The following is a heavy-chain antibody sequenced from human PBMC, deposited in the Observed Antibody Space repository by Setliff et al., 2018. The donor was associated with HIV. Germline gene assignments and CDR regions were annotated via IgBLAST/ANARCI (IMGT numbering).Heavy chain of an antibody. CDR3: ATGRIPGIPAVMVY. CDR2: VDPEGGKT. J-gene: IGHJ4*02. D-gene: IGHD6-13*01. V-gene: IGHV1-69-2*01. CDR1: GYTFSDYY. Sequence: ASVKVSCKVSGYTFSDYYMHWVQQAPGKGLEWMGLVDPEGGKTIYAENFQGRVTITADTSTDTTYMKLSSLRSEDTAVYYCATGRIPGIPAVMVYWGQGTLVTVSS.